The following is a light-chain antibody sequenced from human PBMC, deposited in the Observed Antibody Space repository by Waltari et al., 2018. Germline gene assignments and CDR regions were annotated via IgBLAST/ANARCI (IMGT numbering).Light chain of an antibody. Sequence: ELVLTRSPATLSLSPGERATLSCRASQSVSSYLAWYQQKPGKAPRLLIYDASTRATGIPARFSGSESGTDFTLTITNLEPEDSAVYYCNQRATWPRTFGQGTKVEIK. J-gene: IGKJ1*01. CDR2: DAS. CDR3: NQRATWPRT. CDR1: QSVSSY. V-gene: IGKV3-11*01.